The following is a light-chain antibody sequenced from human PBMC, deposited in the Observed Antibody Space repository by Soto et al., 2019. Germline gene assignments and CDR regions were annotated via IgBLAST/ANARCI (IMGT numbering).Light chain of an antibody. J-gene: IGLJ2*01. CDR2: LNSDGSH. V-gene: IGLV4-69*01. CDR3: QTWGTGIHV. Sequence: QLVLTKSPSASASLGASVKLTCTLSSGHSNYAIAWHQQQPEKGPRYLMKLNSDGSHTKGDGIPDRFSGSSSGAERYLTISSLQSEDEADYYCQTWGTGIHVFGGGTKVTVL. CDR1: SGHSNYA.